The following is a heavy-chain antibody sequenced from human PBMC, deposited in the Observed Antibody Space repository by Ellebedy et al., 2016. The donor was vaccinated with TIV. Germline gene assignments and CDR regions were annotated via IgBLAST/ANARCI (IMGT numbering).Heavy chain of an antibody. CDR1: GYSISSDYY. CDR2: ICHSGNT. CDR3: AKLRQSPVVAAANYYFDY. Sequence: GSLRLXXTVSGYSISSDYYWGWIRQPPGKGLEWIGNICHSGNTYYNPSLESRVTMSLDTSRNQFSLKLSSVTAADTAVYYCAKLRQSPVVAAANYYFDYWGQGILVTVSS. J-gene: IGHJ4*02. V-gene: IGHV4-38-2*02. D-gene: IGHD2-15*01.